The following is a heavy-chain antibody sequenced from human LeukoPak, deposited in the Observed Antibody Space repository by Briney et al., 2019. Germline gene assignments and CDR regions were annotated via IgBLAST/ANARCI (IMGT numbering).Heavy chain of an antibody. D-gene: IGHD3-10*01. CDR2: IYYSGST. CDR1: GGSISSYY. Sequence: SETLSLTCTVSGGSISSYYWSWIRQPPGKGLEWIGYIYYSGSTNYNPSLKSRVTISVDTSKNQFSLKLSSVTAADTAVYYCARDRSFYFDYWGQGTLVTVSS. J-gene: IGHJ4*02. V-gene: IGHV4-59*01. CDR3: ARDRSFYFDY.